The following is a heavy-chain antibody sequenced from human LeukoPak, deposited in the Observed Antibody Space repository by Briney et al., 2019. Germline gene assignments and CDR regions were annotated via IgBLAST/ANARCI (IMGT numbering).Heavy chain of an antibody. CDR2: ISYDGSNK. J-gene: IGHJ5*02. V-gene: IGHV3-30*03. D-gene: IGHD3-10*01. CDR1: GFTFSSYG. Sequence: RGSLRLSCAASGFTFSSYGMHWVRQAPGKGLEWVAAISYDGSNKYYADSVKGRFTISRDNSKNTLYLQMNSLRAEDTAVYYCARMGPHYYGSGSPLGPWGQGTLVTVPS. CDR3: ARMGPHYYGSGSPLGP.